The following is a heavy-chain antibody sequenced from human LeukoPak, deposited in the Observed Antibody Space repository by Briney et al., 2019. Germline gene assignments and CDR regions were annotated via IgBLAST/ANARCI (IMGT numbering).Heavy chain of an antibody. CDR1: GASMSSFY. J-gene: IGHJ3*01. CDR2: ISNTGTT. CDR3: AKGRKGGRGDAYHV. D-gene: IGHD1-14*01. Sequence: SETLSLTCTVSGASMSSFYWSWFRQTGVKGLEWIGHISNTGTTNYNPSLKGRLIMSVDTSKSQFSLILTSVTAADTAVYYCAKGRKGGRGDAYHVWGQGTRVTVSS. V-gene: IGHV4-4*07.